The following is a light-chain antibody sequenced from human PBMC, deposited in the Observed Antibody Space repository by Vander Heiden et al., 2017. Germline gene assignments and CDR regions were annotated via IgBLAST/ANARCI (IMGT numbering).Light chain of an antibody. CDR1: QDISNY. CDR2: EAS. Sequence: DIQMTQSPSSLSASVGDRVTITCQASQDISNYLNWYQQKPGKAPKLLIYEASNLETGVPSRCSGSGSGTDFTFTISSLQPEDIATYYCQQYDNLPTFGQGTRLEMK. CDR3: QQYDNLPT. V-gene: IGKV1-33*01. J-gene: IGKJ5*01.